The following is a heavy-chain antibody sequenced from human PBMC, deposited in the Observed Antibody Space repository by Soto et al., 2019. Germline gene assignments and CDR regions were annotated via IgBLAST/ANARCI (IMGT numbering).Heavy chain of an antibody. CDR1: GGSISNYY. V-gene: IGHV4-4*07. D-gene: IGHD3-3*01. Sequence: SETLSLTCAVSGGSISNYYCNWIRQPAGKGLEWIGRIDTSGSTNYNPSLKSRVTMSVDTSKQEFSLKLSSVTAADTALYYCARGGQDFWSGPFDYWGRGALVTVSS. J-gene: IGHJ4*02. CDR2: IDTSGST. CDR3: ARGGQDFWSGPFDY.